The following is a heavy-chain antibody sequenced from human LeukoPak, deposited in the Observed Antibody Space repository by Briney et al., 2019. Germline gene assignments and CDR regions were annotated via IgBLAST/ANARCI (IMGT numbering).Heavy chain of an antibody. CDR2: ITGSGDIT. CDR3: ARELKVARSTTCFDY. J-gene: IGHJ4*02. D-gene: IGHD2/OR15-2a*01. CDR1: GFTFSNYA. V-gene: IGHV3-23*01. Sequence: GGSLRLSCAASGFTFSNYAMRWLRQAPGKGLEWVSAITGSGDITYYADPVKGRFTITRDNSKNTLSLQMNSLRAEDTAVYYCARELKVARSTTCFDYRGQGTLVTVSS.